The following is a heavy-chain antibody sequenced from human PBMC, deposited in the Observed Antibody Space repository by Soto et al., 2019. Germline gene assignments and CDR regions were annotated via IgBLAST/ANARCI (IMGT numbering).Heavy chain of an antibody. CDR1: GGSIISYY. J-gene: IGHJ6*02. CDR2: IYYSGST. CDR3: ARVSSGWQFYYYYGMDV. Sequence: SETLSLTCTFSGGSIISYYWSLIRQPPGKGLEWIGYIYYSGSTNYNPSLKSRVTISVDTSKNQFSLKLSSVTAADTAVYYCARVSSGWQFYYYYGMDVWGQGTTVTVSS. D-gene: IGHD6-19*01. V-gene: IGHV4-59*01.